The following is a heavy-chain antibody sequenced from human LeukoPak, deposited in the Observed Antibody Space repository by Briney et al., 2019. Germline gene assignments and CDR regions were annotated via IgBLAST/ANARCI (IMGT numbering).Heavy chain of an antibody. CDR2: IYYSGTT. V-gene: IGHV4-39*01. CDR3: ARRLSTRSYYLDD. CDR1: GGSISISSDY. D-gene: IGHD2/OR15-2a*01. J-gene: IGHJ4*02. Sequence: NPSEALSLTCTVSGGSISISSDYWGWIRQPPGKGLEWIGDIYYSGTTNYNPSLKSRVTMSVDTSKNQFSLKPNSATAADTAVYYCARRLSTRSYYLDDWGQGTLVTVSS.